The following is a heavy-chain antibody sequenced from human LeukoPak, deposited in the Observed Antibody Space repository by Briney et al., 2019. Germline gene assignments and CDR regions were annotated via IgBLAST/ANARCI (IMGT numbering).Heavy chain of an antibody. D-gene: IGHD5-18*01. CDR1: GFTFSSNY. CDR2: IYSGGST. Sequence: GGSLRLSCAASGFTFSSNYMSWVRQAPGKGLEGVSVIYSGGSTYYADSVKGRSTISRDNSKNMLYFQMNSLRAEDTAVYYCARAGGYSYGFDYWGQGTLVTVSS. J-gene: IGHJ4*02. V-gene: IGHV3-53*01. CDR3: ARAGGYSYGFDY.